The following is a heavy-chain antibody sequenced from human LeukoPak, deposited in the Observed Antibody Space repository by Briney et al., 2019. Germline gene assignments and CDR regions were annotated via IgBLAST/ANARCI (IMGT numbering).Heavy chain of an antibody. V-gene: IGHV4-59*01. CDR1: GGSISSYY. Sequence: SETLSLTCTVSGGSISSYYWSWIRQPPGKGLEWIGYIYYSGSTNYNPSLKSRVTISVDTSKNQFSLKLSSVTAADTAVYYCARSRRPSARGSCYSFVYWGQGTLVTVSS. J-gene: IGHJ4*02. CDR2: IYYSGST. D-gene: IGHD2-15*01. CDR3: ARSRRPSARGSCYSFVY.